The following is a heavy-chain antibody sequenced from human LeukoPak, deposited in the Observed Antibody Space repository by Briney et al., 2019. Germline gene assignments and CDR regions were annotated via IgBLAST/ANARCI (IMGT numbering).Heavy chain of an antibody. CDR3: ARHVDTDSLYYYYYMDV. V-gene: IGHV3-21*01. CDR2: ISSSSSYI. J-gene: IGHJ6*03. Sequence: GGSLRLSCAASGFTFSSYSMNWVRQAPGKGLEWVSSISSSSSYIYYADSVKGRFTISRDNAKNSLYLQMNSLRAEDTAVYYCARHVDTDSLYYYYYMDVWGKGTTVTVSS. CDR1: GFTFSSYS. D-gene: IGHD5-18*01.